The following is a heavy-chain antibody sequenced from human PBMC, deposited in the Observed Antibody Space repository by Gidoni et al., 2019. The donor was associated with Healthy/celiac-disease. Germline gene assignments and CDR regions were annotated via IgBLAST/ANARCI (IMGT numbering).Heavy chain of an antibody. D-gene: IGHD6-19*01. V-gene: IGHV3-30-3*01. CDR1: GFTFSSYA. J-gene: IGHJ4*02. Sequence: QVQLVESGGGVVQPGRSLRLPCAASGFTFSSYAMHWVRQAPGTGLEWVAVISYDGSNKYYADSVKGRFTISRDNSKNTLYLQMNSLRAEDTAVYYCAREGTAVAGAFDYWGQGTLVTVSS. CDR3: AREGTAVAGAFDY. CDR2: ISYDGSNK.